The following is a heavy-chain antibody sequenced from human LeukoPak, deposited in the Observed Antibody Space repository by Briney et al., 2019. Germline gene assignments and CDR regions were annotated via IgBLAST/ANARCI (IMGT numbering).Heavy chain of an antibody. CDR2: LSSDGVNK. J-gene: IGHJ4*02. CDR1: GFTFSSYP. Sequence: GGSLRLSCAASGFTFSSYPMHWVRQTPGKGLEWVAILSSDGVNKRYADSVQGRFTISRDNFKNTLYLQMNSLRAEDTAVYYCAREGLHRAFDYWGQGTLVTVSS. V-gene: IGHV3-30-3*01. CDR3: AREGLHRAFDY. D-gene: IGHD2-21*01.